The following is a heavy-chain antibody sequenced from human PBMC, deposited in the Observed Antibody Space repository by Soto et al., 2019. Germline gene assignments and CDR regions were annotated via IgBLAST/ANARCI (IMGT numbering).Heavy chain of an antibody. CDR2: IYPSGTI. D-gene: IGHD3-16*01. CDR3: ATYTAFAKYYFDY. Sequence: SETLSLTCAVSGVSITTNGYSWRWIRQPPGKGLEWIGYIYPSGTIFYNPSLNSRVTISADTSNNQFSLKLTSVTAADTAVYFCATYTAFAKYYFDYWGRGXLLTVSS. J-gene: IGHJ4*02. V-gene: IGHV4-30-2*01. CDR1: GVSITTNGYS.